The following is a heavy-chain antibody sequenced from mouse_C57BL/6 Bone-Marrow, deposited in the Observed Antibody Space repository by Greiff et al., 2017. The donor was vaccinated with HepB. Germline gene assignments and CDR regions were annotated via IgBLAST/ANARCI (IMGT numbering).Heavy chain of an antibody. Sequence: QVQLQQPGAELVKPGASVKLSCKASGYTFTSYWMHWVKQRPGQGLEWIGMIHPNSGSTNYNEKFKSKATLTVDKSSSTAYMQLSSLTSEDSAVYYCARPTAQVSFAYWGQGTLVTVSA. CDR2: IHPNSGST. CDR3: ARPTAQVSFAY. V-gene: IGHV1-64*01. J-gene: IGHJ3*01. CDR1: GYTFTSYW. D-gene: IGHD3-2*02.